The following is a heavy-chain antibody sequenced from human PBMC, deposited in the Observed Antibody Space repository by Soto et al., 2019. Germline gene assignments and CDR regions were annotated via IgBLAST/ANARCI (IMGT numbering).Heavy chain of an antibody. CDR1: GFTFSSYA. V-gene: IGHV3-64*01. D-gene: IGHD3-3*01. CDR2: ISSNGGST. CDR3: ARGPHSFWSGYHDYYYYYYMDV. Sequence: PGVSLRLSCAASGFTFSSYAMHWVRQAPGKGLEYVSAISSNGGSTYYANSVKGRFTISRDNSKNTLYLQMGSLRAEDMAVYYCARGPHSFWSGYHDYYYYYYMDVWGKGTTVTVSS. J-gene: IGHJ6*03.